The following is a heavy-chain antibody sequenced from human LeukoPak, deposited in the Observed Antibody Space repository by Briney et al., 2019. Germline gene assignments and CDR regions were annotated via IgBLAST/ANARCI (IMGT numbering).Heavy chain of an antibody. CDR2: INPNSGGT. CDR3: ARVPPPAGGPDYYFDY. J-gene: IGHJ4*02. CDR1: EYTFTGYY. V-gene: IGHV1-2*02. Sequence: ASVKVSCKASEYTFTGYYMHWVRQAPGQGLEWMGWINPNSGGTNYAQKFQGRVTMTRDTSISTAYMELSRLRSDDTAVYYCARVPPPAGGPDYYFDYWGQGTLVTVSS. D-gene: IGHD3-10*01.